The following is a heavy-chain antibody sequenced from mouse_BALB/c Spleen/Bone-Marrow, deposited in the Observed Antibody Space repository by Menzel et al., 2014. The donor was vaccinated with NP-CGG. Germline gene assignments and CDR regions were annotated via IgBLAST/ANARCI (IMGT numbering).Heavy chain of an antibody. J-gene: IGHJ4*01. D-gene: IGHD1-1*01. CDR2: ISNGGGST. CDR3: ARHPIYYYGSSWGNYAMDY. CDR1: GFTFSSYI. V-gene: IGHV5-12-2*01. Sequence: DVKLVESGGGLVQPGGSLKPSCAASGFTFSSYIMSWVRQTPERRLEWVAYISNGGGSTHYPDTVKGRFTISRDNAKNTLYLQMSSLKSEDTAMYYCARHPIYYYGSSWGNYAMDYWGQGTSVTVSS.